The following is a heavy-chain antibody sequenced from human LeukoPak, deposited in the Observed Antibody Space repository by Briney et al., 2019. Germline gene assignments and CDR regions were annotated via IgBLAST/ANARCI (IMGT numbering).Heavy chain of an antibody. D-gene: IGHD4-23*01. J-gene: IGHJ4*02. CDR3: ARQTVGITGVGITGVFDS. V-gene: IGHV3-11*01. CDR1: GFTFIDYY. Sequence: GGSLRLSCAASGFTFIDYYMTWIRRAPGKGLEWISSISSSDTTIDYADSVKGRFTISRDNAKKLLYLQMNSLRVEDTAVYYCARQTVGITGVGITGVFDSWGQGALVTVSS. CDR2: ISSSDTTI.